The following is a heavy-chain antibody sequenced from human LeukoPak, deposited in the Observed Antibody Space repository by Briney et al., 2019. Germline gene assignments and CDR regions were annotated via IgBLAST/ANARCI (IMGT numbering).Heavy chain of an antibody. CDR2: IDQYGRAK. V-gene: IGHV3-7*04. CDR1: GFTFSNYW. CDR3: ARADSYGSILDY. Sequence: GGSLRLSCAASGFTFSNYWMSWVRQAPGKGLEWVASIDQYGRAKYYVDSVRGRFTFSRDNTKNPLHLQMNSLRAEDTAVYYCARADSYGSILDYWGQGTRVIDSS. J-gene: IGHJ4*02. D-gene: IGHD5-18*01.